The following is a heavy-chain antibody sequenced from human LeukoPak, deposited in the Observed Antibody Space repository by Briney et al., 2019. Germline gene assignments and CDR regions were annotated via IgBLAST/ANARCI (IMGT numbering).Heavy chain of an antibody. CDR3: AKDSSADDSSGYSYYFDY. J-gene: IGHJ4*02. V-gene: IGHV3-30*18. Sequence: GGSLILSCAASGFTFSSYGMHWVRQAPGKGLEWVAVISFDATNKYYADSVKGRFTISRDNSKSTLYLQMNSLRAEDTAVYYRAKDSSADDSSGYSYYFDYWGQGTLVTVSS. CDR2: ISFDATNK. CDR1: GFTFSSYG. D-gene: IGHD3-22*01.